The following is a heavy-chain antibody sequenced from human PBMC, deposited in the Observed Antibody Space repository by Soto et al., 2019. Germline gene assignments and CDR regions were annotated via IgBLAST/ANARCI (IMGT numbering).Heavy chain of an antibody. V-gene: IGHV1-24*01. D-gene: IGHD1-26*01. CDR1: GYTLTELS. J-gene: IGHJ3*02. Sequence: ASVKVSCKVSGYTLTELSMHWVRQAPGKGLEWMGGFDPEDGETIYAQKFQGRVTMTEDTSTDTAYMELSSLRSEDTAVYYFATDSVVGAFDAFDSWGQGTMVTVSS. CDR3: ATDSVVGAFDAFDS. CDR2: FDPEDGET.